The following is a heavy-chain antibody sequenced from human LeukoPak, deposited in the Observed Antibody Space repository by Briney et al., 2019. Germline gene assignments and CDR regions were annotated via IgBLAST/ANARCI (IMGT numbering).Heavy chain of an antibody. CDR3: ARDVASSGYYWD. CDR2: INPSGGSA. CDR1: GYTFTSYY. J-gene: IGHJ4*02. Sequence: ASVKVSCNASGYTFTSYYMHWVRQAPGQGLEWMGIINPSGGSASYAQKFQGRVTMTRDTSTSTVYMEVSSLRSEDTAVYYCARDVASSGYYWDWGQGTLVTVSS. V-gene: IGHV1-46*01. D-gene: IGHD3-22*01.